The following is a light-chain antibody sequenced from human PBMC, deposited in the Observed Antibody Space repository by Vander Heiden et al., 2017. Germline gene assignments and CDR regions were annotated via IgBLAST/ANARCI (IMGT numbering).Light chain of an antibody. J-gene: IGKJ2*01. V-gene: IGKV1-39*01. Sequence: DNQITQPPSSLSASVGDRVTITCRASQSISSYLNWYQQKPGKAPKLLIYAASSLQSGVPSRFSGSGSGTDFTLTISSLQPEDFATYYCQQSYSTRYTFGQGTKLEIK. CDR3: QQSYSTRYT. CDR1: QSISSY. CDR2: AAS.